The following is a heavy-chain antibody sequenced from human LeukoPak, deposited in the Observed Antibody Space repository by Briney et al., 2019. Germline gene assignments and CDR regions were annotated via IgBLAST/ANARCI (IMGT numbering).Heavy chain of an antibody. Sequence: GGSLRLSCAASGFTFSSYAMSWVRQAPGKGLEWVSAISGSGGSTYYADSVKGRFTISRDDSKNTLYVQMNSLRAEDTAVYYCASAPRDYYFGSGSMGSYFDYWGQGTLVTVSS. D-gene: IGHD3-10*01. CDR3: ASAPRDYYFGSGSMGSYFDY. CDR1: GFTFSSYA. J-gene: IGHJ4*02. CDR2: ISGSGGST. V-gene: IGHV3-23*01.